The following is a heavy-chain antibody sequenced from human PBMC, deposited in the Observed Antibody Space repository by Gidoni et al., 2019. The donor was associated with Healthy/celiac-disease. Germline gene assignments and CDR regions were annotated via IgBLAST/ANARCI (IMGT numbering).Heavy chain of an antibody. D-gene: IGHD4-17*01. J-gene: IGHJ4*02. V-gene: IGHV1-69*01. CDR3: ASGDYPPDY. Sequence: QVQLVQSGAEVKKPGSSVKVSCKASGGTFSSYAISWGRQAPGQGLEWMGGIIPIFGTANDEQKFQGRVMMTADEYTSTAYMELSSLRSEDTAVYDCASGDYPPDYWGQGTLVTVSS. CDR2: IIPIFGTA. CDR1: GGTFSSYA.